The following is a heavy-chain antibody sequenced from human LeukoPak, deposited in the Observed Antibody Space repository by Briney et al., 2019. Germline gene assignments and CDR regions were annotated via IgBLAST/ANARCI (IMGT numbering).Heavy chain of an antibody. J-gene: IGHJ4*02. V-gene: IGHV4-59*01. D-gene: IGHD5-24*01. CDR2: IYHTGST. Sequence: SETLSLTCTVSGGSISTYYWSWIRQPPGKGLEWLGFIYHTGSTTYNPSLKSRVTISLDTSKNQISLNLSSVTAADTAVYFCARDPQRGMATTDYWGQGTLVTVSS. CDR3: ARDPQRGMATTDY. CDR1: GGSISTYY.